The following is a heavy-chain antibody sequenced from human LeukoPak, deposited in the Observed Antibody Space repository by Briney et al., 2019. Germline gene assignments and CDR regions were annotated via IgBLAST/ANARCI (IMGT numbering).Heavy chain of an antibody. D-gene: IGHD4-17*01. CDR3: ARGRWGSFSGAAVEHMTTVTTEGFDP. J-gene: IGHJ5*02. CDR2: IRYDGSNK. CDR1: GFIFSTFG. V-gene: IGHV3-30*02. Sequence: GGSLRLSCAASGFIFSTFGMHWVRQAPGKGLEWVAFIRYDGSNKYYADSVKGRFTISRDNSKNTLYLQMNSLRAEDTAVYYCARGRWGSFSGAAVEHMTTVTTEGFDPWGQGTLVTVSS.